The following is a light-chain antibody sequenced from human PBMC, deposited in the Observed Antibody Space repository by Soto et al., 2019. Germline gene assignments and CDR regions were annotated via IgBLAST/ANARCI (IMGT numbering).Light chain of an antibody. V-gene: IGLV2-14*01. Sequence: QSALTQPASVSGSPGQSITISCSGTSSDVGRYNYVSWYQQHPDTAPKLMIYEVSNRPSGVSNRFSGSKSGDTASLTISGLQAEDEADYYCSSYTSTFTYVFGAGTKLTVL. CDR2: EVS. J-gene: IGLJ1*01. CDR3: SSYTSTFTYV. CDR1: SSDVGRYNY.